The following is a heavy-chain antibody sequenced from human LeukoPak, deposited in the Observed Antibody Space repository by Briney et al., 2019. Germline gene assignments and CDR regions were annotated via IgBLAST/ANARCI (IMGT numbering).Heavy chain of an antibody. J-gene: IGHJ5*02. V-gene: IGHV3-23*01. Sequence: GGSLRLSCAASGFTFSSYAMSWVRQAPGKGLEWVSAISGSGGSTYYADSVKGRFTISRDNSKNTLYLQMNSLRAEDTAVYYCARPSGWEYGFDPWGQGTRVTVSS. CDR1: GFTFSSYA. CDR3: ARPSGWEYGFDP. D-gene: IGHD1-26*01. CDR2: ISGSGGST.